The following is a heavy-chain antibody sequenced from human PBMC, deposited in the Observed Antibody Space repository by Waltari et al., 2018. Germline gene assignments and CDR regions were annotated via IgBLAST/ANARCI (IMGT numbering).Heavy chain of an antibody. J-gene: IGHJ4*02. V-gene: IGHV3-30*18. D-gene: IGHD2-15*01. CDR1: GSTSSQYG. CDR2: ISFDGKET. CDR3: VKDNSHGGKFLDS. Sequence: QVRLIESGGGACQPGGPLRLSFLASGSTSSQYGMPWVRQAPGKGLEWLTLISFDGKETYYGDSAEGRFTISRDNSRDTLYLQLDNLRVEDTAEYYCVKDNSHGGKFLDSWGPGAQVIVFS.